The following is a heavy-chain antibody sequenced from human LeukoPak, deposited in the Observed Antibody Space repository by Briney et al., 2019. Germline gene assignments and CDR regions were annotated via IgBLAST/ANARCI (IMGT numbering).Heavy chain of an antibody. CDR1: GGSISSSSYY. D-gene: IGHD5-12*01. J-gene: IGHJ4*02. Sequence: SETLSLTCTVSGGSISSSSYYWGWIRQPPGKGLEWIGSIYYSGSTYYNPSLKSRVTISVDTSKNQFSLKLSSVTAADTAVYYCARTYSGHDHFDYWGQGTLVTVSS. CDR3: ARTYSGHDHFDY. CDR2: IYYSGST. V-gene: IGHV4-39*01.